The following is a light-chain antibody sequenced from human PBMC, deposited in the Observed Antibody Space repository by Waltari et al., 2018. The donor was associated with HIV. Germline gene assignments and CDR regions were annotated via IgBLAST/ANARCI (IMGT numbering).Light chain of an antibody. Sequence: QSGLTQPPSLSKGLRQTATLTCTGNSHNVGNERAAWLQPRQGNPPKLLFYRNNNRPSGISERLSASRSGNTASLTITGLQPEDEADYYCAAWDNSLGAWLFGGGTKLTVL. CDR1: SHNVGNER. CDR2: RNN. V-gene: IGLV10-54*01. CDR3: AAWDNSLGAWL. J-gene: IGLJ3*02.